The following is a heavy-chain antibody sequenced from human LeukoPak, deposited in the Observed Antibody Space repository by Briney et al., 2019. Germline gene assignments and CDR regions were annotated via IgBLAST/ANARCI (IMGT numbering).Heavy chain of an antibody. CDR1: GFTFSSYA. CDR2: ISYDGSNK. D-gene: IGHD4-17*01. V-gene: IGHV3-30*14. J-gene: IGHJ1*01. CDR3: ARGPYGDYVQL. Sequence: PGGSLRLSCAASGFTFSSYAMHWVRQAPGKGLEWVAVISYDGSNKYYADSVKGRFTISRDNSKNTLYLQMNSLRAEDTAVYYCARGPYGDYVQLWGQGTLVTVSS.